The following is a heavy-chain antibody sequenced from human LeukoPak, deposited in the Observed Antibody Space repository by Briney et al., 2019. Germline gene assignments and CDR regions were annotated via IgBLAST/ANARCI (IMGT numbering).Heavy chain of an antibody. CDR2: IIPIFVTA. CDR1: GGTFSIYA. V-gene: IGHV1-69*06. J-gene: IGHJ6*03. CDR3: ARSALPTTIFGVVKGENYYYYYMDV. Sequence: SVNVSCKASGGTFSIYAISWVRQAPGQGLEWMGGIIPIFVTANYAQKFQGRVTITADKSTSTAYMELSSQRSEDTAVYYCARSALPTTIFGVVKGENYYYYYMDVWGKGTTVTVSS. D-gene: IGHD3-3*01.